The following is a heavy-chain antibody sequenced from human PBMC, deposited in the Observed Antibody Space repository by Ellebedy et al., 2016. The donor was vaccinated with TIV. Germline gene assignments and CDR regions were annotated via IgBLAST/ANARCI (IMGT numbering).Heavy chain of an antibody. Sequence: GESLKISCAASGFRFNTFAMNWVRQAPGKGLEWVSHISSSSSTIYYADSVKGRFTLSRDNAKNSLYLQMNSLRAKDTAVYYCARVGASSGNPYAFDIWGHGTAVTVSS. V-gene: IGHV3-48*04. CDR2: ISSSSSTI. D-gene: IGHD3-16*01. J-gene: IGHJ3*02. CDR3: ARVGASSGNPYAFDI. CDR1: GFRFNTFA.